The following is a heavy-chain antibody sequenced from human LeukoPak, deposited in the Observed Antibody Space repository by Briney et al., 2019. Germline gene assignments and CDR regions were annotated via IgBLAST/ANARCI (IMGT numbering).Heavy chain of an antibody. Sequence: PSETLSLTCTVSGGSVSSTTYYWGWIRQPPGKGLEWVGSVYYTGSPYYNPSLKNRVSISVDTSKNQFSLKLTSVTAADTAMYYCARQWIADFWSGQHFDYWGQGTLVTVSS. D-gene: IGHD3-3*01. CDR1: GGSVSSTTYY. CDR3: ARQWIADFWSGQHFDY. J-gene: IGHJ4*02. V-gene: IGHV4-39*01. CDR2: VYYTGSP.